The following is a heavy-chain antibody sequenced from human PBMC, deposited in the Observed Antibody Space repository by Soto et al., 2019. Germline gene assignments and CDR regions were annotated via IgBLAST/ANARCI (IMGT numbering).Heavy chain of an antibody. J-gene: IGHJ4*02. V-gene: IGHV3-49*05. Sequence: EVQLVESGGGLVKPGRSLRLSCTASGFTFGDYAMSWFRQAPGKGLEWVGFIRSKAYGGTTEYAASVKGRFTISRDDSKSIAYLQMNSLKTEDTAVYYCTRDGSYYGSGSYYNLYFDYWGQGTLVTVSS. CDR2: IRSKAYGGTT. D-gene: IGHD3-10*01. CDR1: GFTFGDYA. CDR3: TRDGSYYGSGSYYNLYFDY.